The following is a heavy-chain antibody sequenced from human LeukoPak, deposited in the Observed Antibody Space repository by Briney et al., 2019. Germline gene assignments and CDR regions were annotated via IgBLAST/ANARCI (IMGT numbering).Heavy chain of an antibody. CDR1: GFTFRSSW. CDR3: ARDSLSLNYYDSSGYFEGPTDY. Sequence: PGGSLRLSCAASGFTFRSSWMHWVRQDPGKGLVWVSRINNDGSTTTYADSVKGRFTISRDNAKNTLFLQMNSLRAEDTAVYYCARDSLSLNYYDSSGYFEGPTDYWGKGTPVTVSS. J-gene: IGHJ4*02. V-gene: IGHV3-74*01. D-gene: IGHD3-22*01. CDR2: INNDGSTT.